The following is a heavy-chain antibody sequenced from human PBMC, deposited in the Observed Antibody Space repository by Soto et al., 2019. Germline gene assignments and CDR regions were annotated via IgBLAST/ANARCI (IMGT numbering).Heavy chain of an antibody. CDR2: IYPSEYDT. J-gene: IGHJ4*02. CDR3: ARSWELRSQSDY. D-gene: IGHD1-26*01. V-gene: IGHV5-51*01. CDR1: GYSFTSYC. Sequence: PGESLKISCKGSGYSFTSYCIGWVRQMPGKGLEWMGIIYPSEYDTRYSPSFQGQVTISADKSISTAYLQWSSLKASDTDMYYFARSWELRSQSDYWGQGTLVTVSS.